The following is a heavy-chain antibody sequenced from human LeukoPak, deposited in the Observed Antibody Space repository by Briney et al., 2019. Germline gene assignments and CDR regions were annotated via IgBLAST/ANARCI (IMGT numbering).Heavy chain of an antibody. CDR2: ISGSGDNT. V-gene: IGHV3-23*01. D-gene: IGHD2-8*01. Sequence: GGSLRLSCAASGFTFSSYAMSWVRQAPGKGLEWVSVISGSGDNTYYADSVKGRFTISRDNSKNTLYLQMNSLRAEDTAVYYCAKDRPGGTWCEPFDIWGQGTMVTVSS. J-gene: IGHJ3*02. CDR3: AKDRPGGTWCEPFDI. CDR1: GFTFSSYA.